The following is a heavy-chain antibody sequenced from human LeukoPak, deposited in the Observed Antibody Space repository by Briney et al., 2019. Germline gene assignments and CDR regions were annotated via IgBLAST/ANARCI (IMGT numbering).Heavy chain of an antibody. CDR2: MKQDGSEK. CDR3: VRALGSSSADY. Sequence: GGSLRLSCAASGFTFTNYWMSWVRQAPGKGLEWVANMKQDGSEKYYVDSVVGRFTISRDNAKNSLSLQMNSLRGEDTAVYYCVRALGSSSADYWGQGTLVTVSS. CDR1: GFTFTNYW. V-gene: IGHV3-7*01. J-gene: IGHJ4*02. D-gene: IGHD6-6*01.